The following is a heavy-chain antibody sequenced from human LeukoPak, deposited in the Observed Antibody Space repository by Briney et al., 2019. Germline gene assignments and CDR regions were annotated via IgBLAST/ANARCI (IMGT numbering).Heavy chain of an antibody. V-gene: IGHV3-74*01. J-gene: IGHJ4*02. D-gene: IGHD4-17*01. CDR2: INRDGSSS. CDR3: VRQAVSGDSGIAY. CDR1: GFTFSSYS. Sequence: GGSLRLSCAASGFTFSSYSMNWVRQAPGKGLEWVSRINRDGSSSNYADSVKGRFTMSRDNTKSMVYLQMDGLRAEDTAVFSCVRQAVSGDSGIAYWGRGVLVTVSS.